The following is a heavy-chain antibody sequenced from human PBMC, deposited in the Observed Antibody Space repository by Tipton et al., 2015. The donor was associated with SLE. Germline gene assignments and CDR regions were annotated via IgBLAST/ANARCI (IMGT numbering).Heavy chain of an antibody. D-gene: IGHD3-22*01. Sequence: TLSLTCAVSGYSISSGYYWGWIRQPPGKGLEWIGSIYHRGSTYYNPSLKSRVTISVDTSKNQFSLKLSSVTAADTAVYYCARTTMIVVASHAFDIWGQGTMVTVSS. CDR3: ARTTMIVVASHAFDI. V-gene: IGHV4-38-2*01. J-gene: IGHJ3*02. CDR1: GYSISSGYY. CDR2: IYHRGST.